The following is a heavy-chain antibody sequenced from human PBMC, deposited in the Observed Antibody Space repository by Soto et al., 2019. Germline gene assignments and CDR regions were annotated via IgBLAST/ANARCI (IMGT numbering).Heavy chain of an antibody. CDR2: ISAYNGNT. V-gene: IGHV1-18*01. CDR1: GYTFTSYV. D-gene: IGHD1-26*01. CDR3: ARARGWGLQGHPFDY. J-gene: IGHJ4*02. Sequence: GASVKVSCKASGYTFTSYVISWVRQAPGQGLEWMGWISAYNGNTNYAQKLQGRVTMTTDTSTSTAYMELRSLRSDDTAVYYCARARGWGLQGHPFDYWGQGTLVTVSS.